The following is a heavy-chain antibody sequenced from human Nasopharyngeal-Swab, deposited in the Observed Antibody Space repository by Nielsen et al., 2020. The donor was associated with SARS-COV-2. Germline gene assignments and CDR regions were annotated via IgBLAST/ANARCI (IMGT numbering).Heavy chain of an antibody. Sequence: GESLKISCSASQFTFRTYWIHWVRQAPGKGLVWVSRMDSDGSTINYADSVKGRFTISRDNAKNTLYLQMNSLRAEDTAVYYCASGAVDGSETYRLGEYWGQGTLVTVSS. CDR2: MDSDGSTI. CDR1: QFTFRTYW. V-gene: IGHV3-74*01. D-gene: IGHD3-10*01. J-gene: IGHJ4*02. CDR3: ASGAVDGSETYRLGEY.